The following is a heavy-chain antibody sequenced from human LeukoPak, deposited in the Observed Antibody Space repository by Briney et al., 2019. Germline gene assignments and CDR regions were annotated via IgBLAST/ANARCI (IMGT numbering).Heavy chain of an antibody. V-gene: IGHV3-9*01. CDR1: GFTFDDYA. Sequence: GRSLRLSCAASGFTFDDYAMHWVRQAPGKGLEWVSGISWNSGSIDYADSVKGRFTISRDNAKNSLYLQMNSLRAEDTALYYCAKDIGYLYSSAWYFAFDSWGQGTRVTVSS. D-gene: IGHD6-19*01. CDR3: AKDIGYLYSSAWYFAFDS. CDR2: ISWNSGSI. J-gene: IGHJ4*02.